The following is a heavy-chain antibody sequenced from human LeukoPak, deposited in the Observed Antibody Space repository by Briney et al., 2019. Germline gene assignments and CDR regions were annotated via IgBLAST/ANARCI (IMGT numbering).Heavy chain of an antibody. D-gene: IGHD1-20*01. V-gene: IGHV4-59*08. CDR1: GGSISTYS. Sequence: PSETLSLTCTVSGGSISTYSWSWIRQSPGKGLEWIGYIYYSGSTNYNPSLKSRVTISVDTSKNQFSLKLSSVTAADTAVYYCARLGGNWNDYHYYGMDVWGQGTTVTVSS. J-gene: IGHJ6*02. CDR2: IYYSGST. CDR3: ARLGGNWNDYHYYGMDV.